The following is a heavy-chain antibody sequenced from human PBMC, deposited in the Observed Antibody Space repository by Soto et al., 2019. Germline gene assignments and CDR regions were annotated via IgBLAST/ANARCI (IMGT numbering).Heavy chain of an antibody. J-gene: IGHJ6*02. CDR1: GGSISITNW. V-gene: IGHV4-4*02. Sequence: PSETLSLTCAVSGGSISITNWWSWVRRPPGKGLEWIGEIYHSGSTNYSPSLKSRVTISVDKSKNQFSLKLNVVTAADTAVYYCAGRSYNGMDVWGQGTTVTVSS. CDR2: IYHSGST. CDR3: AGRSYNGMDV.